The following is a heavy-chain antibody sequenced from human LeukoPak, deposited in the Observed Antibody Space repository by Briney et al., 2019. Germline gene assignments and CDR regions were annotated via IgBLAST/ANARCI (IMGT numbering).Heavy chain of an antibody. D-gene: IGHD3-16*02. Sequence: GASVKVSCKASGYTFTGYYKHWVRQAPGQGLEWMGWINPNSGGTNYAQKFQGRVTMTRDTSISTAYMELSRLRSDDTAVYYCARDLEWGYPLNYYYYYMDVWGKGTTVTVSS. J-gene: IGHJ6*03. CDR3: ARDLEWGYPLNYYYYYMDV. CDR2: INPNSGGT. CDR1: GYTFTGYY. V-gene: IGHV1-2*02.